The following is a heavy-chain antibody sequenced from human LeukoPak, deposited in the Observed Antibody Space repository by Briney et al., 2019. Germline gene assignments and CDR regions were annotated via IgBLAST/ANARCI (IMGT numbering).Heavy chain of an antibody. CDR3: AREIKSYYYYGMDV. CDR1: GGSISSGGYY. CDR2: IYYSGST. J-gene: IGHJ6*02. V-gene: IGHV4-30-4*08. Sequence: SETLSLTCTVSGGSISSGGYYWSWIRQPPGKGLEWIGYIYYSGSTYYNPFLKSRVTISVDTSKNQFSLKLSSVTAADTAVYYCAREIKSYYYYGMDVWGQGTTVTVSS.